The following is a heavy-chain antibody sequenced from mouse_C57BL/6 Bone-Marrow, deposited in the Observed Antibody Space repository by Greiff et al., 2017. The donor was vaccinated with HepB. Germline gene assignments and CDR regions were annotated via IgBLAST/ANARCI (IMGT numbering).Heavy chain of an antibody. D-gene: IGHD2-12*01. V-gene: IGHV1-76*01. Sequence: VKLMESGAELVRPGASVKLSCKASGYTFTDYYINWVKQRPGQGLEWIARIYPGSGNTYYNEKFKGKATLTAEKSSSTAYMQLSSLTSEDSAVYFCARTGAYYSPYYFDYWGQGTTLTVSS. CDR1: GYTFTDYY. CDR2: IYPGSGNT. J-gene: IGHJ2*01. CDR3: ARTGAYYSPYYFDY.